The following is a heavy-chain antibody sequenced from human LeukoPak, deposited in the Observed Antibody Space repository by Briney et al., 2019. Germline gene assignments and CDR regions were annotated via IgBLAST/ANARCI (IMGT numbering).Heavy chain of an antibody. D-gene: IGHD2-2*01. Sequence: PGGSLRLSCAASGFTFSGSAMHWVRQASGKGLEWVGRIRSRANSYVTAYAAAVTGRFIISRDDSSNTAYLQMNRLTTEDTAVYYCTRHSDTYCSRANCYVDNFYGLDVWGQGTRVTVSS. CDR3: TRHSDTYCSRANCYVDNFYGLDV. V-gene: IGHV3-73*01. CDR1: GFTFSGSA. CDR2: IRSRANSYVT. J-gene: IGHJ6*02.